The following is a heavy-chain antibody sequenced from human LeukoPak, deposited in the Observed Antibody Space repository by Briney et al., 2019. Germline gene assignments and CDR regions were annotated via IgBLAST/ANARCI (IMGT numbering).Heavy chain of an antibody. CDR3: ARRGSGTGYWYFDL. V-gene: IGHV3-11*06. CDR1: GFAFSDYY. Sequence: GGSLRLSCAASGFAFSDYYMNWIRQAPGKGLEWVSYISSSSSYTNYADSVKGRFTISRDNAKNSLYLQMNSLRAEDTAVYYCARRGSGTGYWYFDLWGRGTLLTVSS. D-gene: IGHD5-12*01. J-gene: IGHJ2*01. CDR2: ISSSSSYT.